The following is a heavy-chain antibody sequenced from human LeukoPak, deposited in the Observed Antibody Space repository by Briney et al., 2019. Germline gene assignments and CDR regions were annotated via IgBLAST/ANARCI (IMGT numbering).Heavy chain of an antibody. D-gene: IGHD3-3*01. Sequence: PGRSLRPSCAASGFTFSSYAMHWVRKAPGKGLEWVAVIWYEGSNKYYADSVKGRFTISRDNSKNTLYLQMNSLRAEDTAVYYCARGEGYVLRFLEWLPLPDNWLDPWGQGTLVTVSS. J-gene: IGHJ5*02. CDR3: ARGEGYVLRFLEWLPLPDNWLDP. CDR1: GFTFSSYA. V-gene: IGHV3-33*01. CDR2: IWYEGSNK.